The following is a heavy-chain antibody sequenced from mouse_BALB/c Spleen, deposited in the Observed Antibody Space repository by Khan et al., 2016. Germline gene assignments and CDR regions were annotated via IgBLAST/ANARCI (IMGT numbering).Heavy chain of an antibody. V-gene: IGHV1-9*01. CDR1: GYTFSSYW. CDR2: ILPGSGST. CDR3: ARSGYRSLNY. D-gene: IGHD2-14*01. Sequence: QVQLKESGAELMKPGASVKISCKATGYTFSSYWIEWVKQRPGHGLEWIGEILPGSGSTNYNDKFKGKATFTADTSSNTAYMQLSSLTSEDSVVYYCARSGYRSLNYWGQGTTLTVSS. J-gene: IGHJ2*01.